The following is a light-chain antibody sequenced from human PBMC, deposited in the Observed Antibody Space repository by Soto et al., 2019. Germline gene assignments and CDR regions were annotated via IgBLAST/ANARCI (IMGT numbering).Light chain of an antibody. J-gene: IGLJ3*02. V-gene: IGLV2-8*01. Sequence: QSALTQPPSASGSPGQSVTISCTGTSSDVGGYNYVSWYQQHPGKAPKLMIYEVSKRPSGVSNRFSGSKSGNTASLTISGLQAEDEADYYCCSYAGSLWVFGGGTKVTVL. CDR2: EVS. CDR1: SSDVGGYNY. CDR3: CSYAGSLWV.